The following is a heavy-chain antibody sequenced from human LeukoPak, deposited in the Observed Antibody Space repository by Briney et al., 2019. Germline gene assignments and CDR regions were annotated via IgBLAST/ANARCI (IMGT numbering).Heavy chain of an antibody. D-gene: IGHD3-22*01. CDR3: ARCAHYYDSSGDIKYYFDY. CDR2: IIPIFGTA. CDR1: GGTFSSYA. V-gene: IGHV1-69*05. Sequence: SVKVSCKASGGTFSSYAISWVRQAPGQGLEWMGRIIPIFGTANYAQKFQGRVTITTDESTSTAYVELSSLRSEDTAVYYCARCAHYYDSSGDIKYYFDYWGQGTLVTVSS. J-gene: IGHJ4*02.